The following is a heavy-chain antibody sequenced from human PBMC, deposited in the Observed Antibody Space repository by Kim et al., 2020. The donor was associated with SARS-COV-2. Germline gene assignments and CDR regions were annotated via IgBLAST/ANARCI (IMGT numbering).Heavy chain of an antibody. D-gene: IGHD2-21*01. CDR1: GFALTDHF. V-gene: IGHV3-11*03. CDR3: ARGAYCGGECYSYHFDS. Sequence: GGSLRLSCSLSGFALTDHFISWIRQVPGQGLEWLTFISSDGTYTRSADSVRGRFTISRDTAKSSVYLQMNNLRTEDTAMYFCARGAYCGGECYSYHFDSWGPGTLVTVAS. CDR2: ISSDGTYT. J-gene: IGHJ4*02.